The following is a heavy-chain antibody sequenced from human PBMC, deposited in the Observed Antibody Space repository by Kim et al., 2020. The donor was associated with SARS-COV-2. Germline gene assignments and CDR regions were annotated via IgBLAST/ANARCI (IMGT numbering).Heavy chain of an antibody. Sequence: SETLSLTCTVSGGSISSYYWSWIRQPPGKGLEWIGYIYYSGSTNYNPSLKSRVTISVDTSKNQFSLKLSSVTAADTAVYYCARVGKARGYSGYYYYYGMDVWGQGTTVTVSS. CDR1: GGSISSYY. V-gene: IGHV4-59*01. CDR2: IYYSGST. D-gene: IGHD5-12*01. J-gene: IGHJ6*02. CDR3: ARVGKARGYSGYYYYYGMDV.